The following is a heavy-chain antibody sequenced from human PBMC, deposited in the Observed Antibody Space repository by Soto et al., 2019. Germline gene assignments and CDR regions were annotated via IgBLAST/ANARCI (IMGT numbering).Heavy chain of an antibody. CDR1: GYTFTSFG. V-gene: IGHV1-18*01. CDR2: ISTYNGNT. D-gene: IGHD3-9*01. Sequence: QVHMVQSGPEVKKPGASVKVSCKASGYTFTSFGISWVRQAPGQGLEWMGRISTYNGNTDYAQKFQDRVTMTTDTSTATAYMELRTLRSDDTAVYYGASDDLLTGALNYWGQGKLFTVSS. CDR3: ASDDLLTGALNY. J-gene: IGHJ4*02.